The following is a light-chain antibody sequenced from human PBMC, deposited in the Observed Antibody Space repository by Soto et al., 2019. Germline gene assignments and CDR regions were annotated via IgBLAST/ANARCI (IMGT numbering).Light chain of an antibody. CDR2: DAS. CDR1: QSIGSW. Sequence: DIQMTQSPSTLSASVGDRVTITCRASQSIGSWLAWYQQKPGKAPKVLIYDASSLESGVPSRFSGSGSGTEFTLTISSLQPDDFATYYCQQYNSYSSFTFGQGTKVDIK. V-gene: IGKV1-5*01. J-gene: IGKJ2*01. CDR3: QQYNSYSSFT.